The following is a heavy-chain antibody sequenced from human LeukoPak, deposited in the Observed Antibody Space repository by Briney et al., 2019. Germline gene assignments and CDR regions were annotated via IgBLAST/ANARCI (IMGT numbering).Heavy chain of an antibody. CDR1: GGSISSGSYD. D-gene: IGHD3-10*01. V-gene: IGHV4-61*09. CDR3: TKGRGI. J-gene: IGHJ4*02. CDR2: LYTSGSM. Sequence: SETLSLTCTVSGGSISSGSYDWYWIRQPAGKGLEWIGHLYTSGSMSYNPSLKSRVTISVDTPKNQFSLKLTSVTAADTAVYYCTKGRGIWGQGTLVTVCS.